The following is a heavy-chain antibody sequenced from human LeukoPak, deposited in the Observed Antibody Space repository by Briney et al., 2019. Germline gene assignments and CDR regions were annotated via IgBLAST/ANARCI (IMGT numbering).Heavy chain of an antibody. CDR2: INSDGRST. V-gene: IGHV3-74*01. D-gene: IGHD1-1*01. CDR1: GFIFSNYW. CDR3: ASSPVTGLD. Sequence: GGSLRLSCAASGFIFSNYWMHWVRQAPGKGLEWVSRINSDGRSTSYADSVKGRFTISRDNAKNTLYLQMNSLRAEDTAVYYCASSPVTGLDWGQGTLVTVSS. J-gene: IGHJ4*02.